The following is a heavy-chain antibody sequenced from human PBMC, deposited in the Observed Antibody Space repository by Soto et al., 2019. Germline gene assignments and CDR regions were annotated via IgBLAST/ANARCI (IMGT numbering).Heavy chain of an antibody. CDR2: VDYSGNS. CDR3: ARNWSSVAGRLHFDD. Sequence: XQTLPRPFTVSGGSINTYYWSWIRRPPGKGLEWIGYVDYSGNSDSSPSLKSRVTISIDTSKKQVSLKLNSVTAADTAVYYCARNWSSVAGRLHFDDWGQGIPVTVSS. D-gene: IGHD6-19*01. J-gene: IGHJ4*02. V-gene: IGHV4-59*01. CDR1: GGSINTYY.